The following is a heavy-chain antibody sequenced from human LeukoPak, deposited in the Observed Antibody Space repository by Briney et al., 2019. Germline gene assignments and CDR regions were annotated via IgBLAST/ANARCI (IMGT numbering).Heavy chain of an antibody. CDR3: ASGYSSSHRGPVDY. J-gene: IGHJ4*02. V-gene: IGHV3-30-3*01. CDR1: GFTFSNYA. CDR2: ISYDGSHK. Sequence: PRGSLRLSCAASGFTFSNYAMHWVRQAPGKGLEWVAVISYDGSHKYYADSVKGRFTISRDNSKNTLYLQMNSLRTEDTAVYYCASGYSSSHRGPVDYWGQGTLVTVSS. D-gene: IGHD6-13*01.